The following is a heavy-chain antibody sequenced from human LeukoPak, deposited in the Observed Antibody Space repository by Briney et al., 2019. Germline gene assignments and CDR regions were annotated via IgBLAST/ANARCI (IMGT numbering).Heavy chain of an antibody. D-gene: IGHD5-12*01. CDR3: ARVMWMGWYFDS. CDR1: GFTFDTYW. V-gene: IGHV3-7*01. Sequence: GGSLRLSCVGSGFTFDTYWMSWVRQAPGKGLEWVANIKEDGSETYYVDSVKGRFTISRDNAKKSLYLQTNSLRAEDTAVYYCARVMWMGWYFDSWGQGTLVTVSS. J-gene: IGHJ4*02. CDR2: IKEDGSET.